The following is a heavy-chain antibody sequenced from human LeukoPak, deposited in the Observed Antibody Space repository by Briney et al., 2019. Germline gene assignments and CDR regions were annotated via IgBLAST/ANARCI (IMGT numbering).Heavy chain of an antibody. V-gene: IGHV4-59*12. Sequence: SETLSLTCSVSGGSISSDHWNWIRQTPGKGLEWIGCIYYSGRTYYNPSLESRVTISVDMSKSQFSLKLSSVTAADTAVYYCARRHDSSGYYGFDYWGQGILVTVSS. J-gene: IGHJ4*02. CDR3: ARRHDSSGYYGFDY. CDR1: GGSISSDH. D-gene: IGHD3-22*01. CDR2: IYYSGRT.